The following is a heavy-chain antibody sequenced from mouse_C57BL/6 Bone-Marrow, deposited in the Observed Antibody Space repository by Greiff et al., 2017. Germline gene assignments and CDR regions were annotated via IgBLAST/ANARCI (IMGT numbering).Heavy chain of an antibody. Sequence: QVQLQQSGPELVKPGASVKISCKASGYTFTDYYINWVKQRPGQGLEWIGWIFPGSGSTYYNEKFKGKATLTVDKSSSTAYMLLSSLTSEDSAIYFCASPTTVVQYYFDYWGQGTTLTVSS. D-gene: IGHD1-1*01. J-gene: IGHJ2*01. V-gene: IGHV1-75*01. CDR3: ASPTTVVQYYFDY. CDR1: GYTFTDYY. CDR2: IFPGSGST.